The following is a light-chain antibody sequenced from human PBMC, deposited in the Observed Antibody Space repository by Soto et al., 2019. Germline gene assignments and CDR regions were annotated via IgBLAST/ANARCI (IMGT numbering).Light chain of an antibody. CDR3: QQYVSSPWT. CDR2: GAS. V-gene: IGKV3-20*01. CDR1: QSVSSTY. J-gene: IGKJ1*01. Sequence: EIVLTQSPGTLSLSPGERATLSCRASQSVSSTYLAWYQQKPGRAPRLLIYGASSRTTGIPDRFSGSGSGTDFTLTISRLEPEDFAVYYCQQYVSSPWTFGQGTKVEI.